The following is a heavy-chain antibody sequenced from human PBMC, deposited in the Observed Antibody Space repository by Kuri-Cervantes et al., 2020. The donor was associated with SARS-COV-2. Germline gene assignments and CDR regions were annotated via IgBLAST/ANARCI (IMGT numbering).Heavy chain of an antibody. CDR1: GYTFTSYY. D-gene: IGHD6-13*01. V-gene: IGHV1-46*01. CDR2: INPSGGST. Sequence: ASVKVSCKASGYTFTSYYMHWVRQAPGQGLEWMGIINPSGGSTSYAQKFQGRVTMTRDTSTSTVYMELSSLRSDDTAVYYCARSPPYIAAAGTGMKDWGQGTLVTVSS. J-gene: IGHJ4*02. CDR3: ARSPPYIAAAGTGMKD.